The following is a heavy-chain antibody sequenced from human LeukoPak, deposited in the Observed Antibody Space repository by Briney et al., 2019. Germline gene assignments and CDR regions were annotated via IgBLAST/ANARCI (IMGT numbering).Heavy chain of an antibody. V-gene: IGHV4-34*01. CDR1: GGSFSGYY. Sequence: PSETLSLTCAVYGGSFSGYYWSWIRQPPGKGLEWIGEINHSGSTNYNPSLKSRVTISVDTSKNQFSLKLSSVTAADTAVYYCARGPIQQPTTYFDYWGQGTLVTVSS. J-gene: IGHJ4*02. CDR3: ARGPIQQPTTYFDY. D-gene: IGHD5-18*01. CDR2: INHSGST.